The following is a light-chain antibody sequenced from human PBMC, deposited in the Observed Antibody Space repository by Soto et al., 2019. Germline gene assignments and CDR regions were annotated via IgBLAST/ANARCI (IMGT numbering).Light chain of an antibody. CDR1: QRLSSN. CDR3: QQYKKWLALT. V-gene: IGKV3-15*01. CDR2: GVS. J-gene: IGKJ4*01. Sequence: EIVMSQSPATVSVSPGERATLSCRASQRLSSNLAWYQQKPGQAPRLLIYGVSTRATGVPARFSGSGSGTEFTLTISSLQSEDSAVYYCQQYKKWLALTFGGGTKVDIK.